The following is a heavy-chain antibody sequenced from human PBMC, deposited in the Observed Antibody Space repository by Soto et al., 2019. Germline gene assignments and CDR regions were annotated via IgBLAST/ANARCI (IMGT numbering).Heavy chain of an antibody. Sequence: QVQLQESGPGLVKPSGTLSLTCAVSGGSISSSNWWSWVRQPPGKGLEWIGEIYHSGSTNYNPSLRRRGTXSRDKSXXQSSLKLSSVTAADTAVYYCARRYMVRGVASWFDPWGQGTLVTVSS. V-gene: IGHV4-4*02. CDR1: GGSISSSNW. D-gene: IGHD3-10*01. CDR2: IYHSGST. J-gene: IGHJ5*02. CDR3: ARRYMVRGVASWFDP.